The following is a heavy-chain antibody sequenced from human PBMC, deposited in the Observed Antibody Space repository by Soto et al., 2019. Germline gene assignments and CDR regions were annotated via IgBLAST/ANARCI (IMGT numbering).Heavy chain of an antibody. CDR2: IYWVDDK. Sequence: QITLKESGPTRVKPTQTLTLTCTFSGFSLSTSGVGVGWIRQPPGKALERLALIYWVDDKRYSPSLNNRLTITKDTSKNQVVLTLTNVDPVDTATYYCAHRAGLRGNWNGGSFDFWGQGALVTVSS. J-gene: IGHJ4*02. D-gene: IGHD1-1*01. V-gene: IGHV2-5*02. CDR1: GFSLSTSGVG. CDR3: AHRAGLRGNWNGGSFDF.